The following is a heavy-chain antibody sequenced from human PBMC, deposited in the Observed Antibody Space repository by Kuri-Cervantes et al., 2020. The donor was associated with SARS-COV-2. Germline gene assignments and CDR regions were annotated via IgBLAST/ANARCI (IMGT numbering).Heavy chain of an antibody. Sequence: ASVNVSCKASGYTFTSYDINWVRQATGQGLEWMGWMNPNSGNTGYAQKFQGRVTMTRNTSISTAYMELNSLRSEDTAVYYCARGGSDYYYYGMDVWGQGTTVTVSS. CDR1: GYTFTSYD. V-gene: IGHV1-8*01. J-gene: IGHJ6*02. CDR2: MNPNSGNT. CDR3: ARGGSDYYYYGMDV.